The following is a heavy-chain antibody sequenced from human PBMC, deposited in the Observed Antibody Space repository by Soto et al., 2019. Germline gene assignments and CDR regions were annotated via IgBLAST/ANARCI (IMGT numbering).Heavy chain of an antibody. J-gene: IGHJ6*03. CDR1: GFTFSSYG. CDR3: AKDERFGELLGTYYYYYYMDV. V-gene: IGHV3-30*18. D-gene: IGHD3-10*01. Sequence: GGSLRLSCAASGFTFSSYGMHWVRQAPGKGLEWVAVISYDGSNKYYADSVKGRFTISRDNSKNTLYLQMNSLRAEDTAGYYCAKDERFGELLGTYYYYYYMDVWGKGTTVTVSS. CDR2: ISYDGSNK.